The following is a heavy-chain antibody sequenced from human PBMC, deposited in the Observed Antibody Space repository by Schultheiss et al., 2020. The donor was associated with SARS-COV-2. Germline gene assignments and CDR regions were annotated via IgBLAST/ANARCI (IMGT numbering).Heavy chain of an antibody. Sequence: GGSLRLSCAASGFTFSSYEMNWVRQAPGKGLEWVSYISSSGSTIYYADSVKGRFTISRDNAKNSLYLQMNSLRAEDTAVYYCARKRWLQPFDYWGQGTLVTVSS. CDR2: ISSSGSTI. CDR1: GFTFSSYE. CDR3: ARKRWLQPFDY. J-gene: IGHJ4*02. V-gene: IGHV3-48*03. D-gene: IGHD5-24*01.